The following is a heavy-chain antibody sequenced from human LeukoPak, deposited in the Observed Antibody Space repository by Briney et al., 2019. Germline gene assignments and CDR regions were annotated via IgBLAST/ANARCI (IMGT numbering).Heavy chain of an antibody. V-gene: IGHV3-48*03. CDR3: ARHWKGYNYGSGSYYNAPWFDP. CDR2: ISSSGSTI. CDR1: GFTFSSYE. Sequence: GGSLRLSCAASGFTFSSYEMNWVRQAPGKGLEWVSYISSSGSTIYYADSVKGRFTISRDNAKNSVYLQMSNLRAEDTAVYYCARHWKGYNYGSGSYYNAPWFDPWGQGTLVTVSS. D-gene: IGHD3-10*01. J-gene: IGHJ5*02.